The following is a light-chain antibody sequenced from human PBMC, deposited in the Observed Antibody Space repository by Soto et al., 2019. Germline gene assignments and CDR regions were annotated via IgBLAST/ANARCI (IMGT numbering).Light chain of an antibody. J-gene: IGKJ4*01. Sequence: DIHLTQSPSSLSASVGDRVTITCRASQTISNYLSWYQQKPGKAPNLLIYAASSLQTGVPSRFSGSGSGTEFTLTIRSLQPEDFATYFCQQSYSTPPTFGGGTKVEIE. CDR3: QQSYSTPPT. V-gene: IGKV1-39*01. CDR1: QTISNY. CDR2: AAS.